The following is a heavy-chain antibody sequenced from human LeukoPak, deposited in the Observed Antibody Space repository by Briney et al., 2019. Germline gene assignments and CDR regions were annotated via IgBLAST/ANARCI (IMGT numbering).Heavy chain of an antibody. CDR3: ARRVAVAGFDP. CDR2: IYPGDSDT. CDR1: GYSFFLFW. V-gene: IGHV5-51*01. J-gene: IGHJ5*02. Sequence: GESLKIPCKGSGYSFFLFWIGWVRRMPGKGLEWMGIIYPGDSDTRYSPSFQGQVTISADKSISTAYLQWSSLKASDTAMYYCARRVAVAGFDPWGQGTLVTVSS. D-gene: IGHD6-13*01.